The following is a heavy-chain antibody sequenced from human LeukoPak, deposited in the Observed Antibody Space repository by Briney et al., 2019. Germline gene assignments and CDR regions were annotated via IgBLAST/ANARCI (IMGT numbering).Heavy chain of an antibody. CDR2: INTNTGNP. V-gene: IGHV7-4-1*02. CDR3: ARDHNLYGSGSYPGENV. D-gene: IGHD3-10*01. J-gene: IGHJ6*04. CDR1: GYTFTSYA. Sequence: ASVKVSCKASGYTFTSYAMNWVRQAPGQGLEWMGWINTNTGNPTYAQGFTGRFVFSLDTSVSTAYLQISSLKAEDTAVYYCARDHNLYGSGSYPGENVWGKGTTVTVSS.